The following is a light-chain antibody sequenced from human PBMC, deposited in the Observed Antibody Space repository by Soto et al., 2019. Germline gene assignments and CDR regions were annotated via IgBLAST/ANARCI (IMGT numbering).Light chain of an antibody. CDR3: QQYNKWPPT. CDR1: QSVSGD. Sequence: EVVMTQSPGTLSVSPGERATLSCRASQSVSGDLAWYQQKPGRAPRLLIFSASSRATGIPARFSGSGSGTEFTLTISSLQSEDSVVYYCQQYNKWPPTFGQGTKVDIK. J-gene: IGKJ1*01. V-gene: IGKV3-15*01. CDR2: SAS.